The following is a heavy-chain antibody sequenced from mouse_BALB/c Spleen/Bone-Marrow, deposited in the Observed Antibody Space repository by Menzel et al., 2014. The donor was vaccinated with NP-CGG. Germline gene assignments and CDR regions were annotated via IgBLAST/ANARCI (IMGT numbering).Heavy chain of an antibody. CDR1: GYTFTSYT. Sequence: QVQLQQSGAELARPGASVKMSRKASGYTFTSYTIQWVKRRPGQGPEWVGYIVPSRGYPDYNQKFKDKTTLTADKSSRTAYRQLRSLTSADTAVYFCAREARTGACFPNWGQGTLVSVSA. CDR2: IVPSRGYP. D-gene: IGHD4-1*01. V-gene: IGHV1-4*02. J-gene: IGHJ3*01. CDR3: AREARTGACFPN.